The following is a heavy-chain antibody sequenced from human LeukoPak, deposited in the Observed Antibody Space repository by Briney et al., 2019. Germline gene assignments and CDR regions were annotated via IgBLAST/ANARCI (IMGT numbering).Heavy chain of an antibody. CDR1: GGSISSYY. V-gene: IGHV4-4*09. Sequence: SETLSLTCTVSGGSISSYYWSWIRQPPGKGLEWIGHIYTSGSTNYNPSLKSRVTISVDTSKNQLSLKLSSVTAADTAVYYCARHWEQVLYNWFDPWGQGTLVTVSS. CDR2: IYTSGST. J-gene: IGHJ5*02. CDR3: ARHWEQVLYNWFDP. D-gene: IGHD1-26*01.